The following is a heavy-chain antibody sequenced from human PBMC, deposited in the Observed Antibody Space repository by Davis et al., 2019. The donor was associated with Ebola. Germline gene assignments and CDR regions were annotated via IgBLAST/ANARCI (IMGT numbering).Heavy chain of an antibody. J-gene: IGHJ4*02. D-gene: IGHD6-19*01. CDR1: GLTVRSTY. CDR3: ADVEAGPDY. CDR2: MFSGGRT. Sequence: GGSLRLSCAASGLTVRSTYMSWVRQAPGKGLEWVSSMFSGGRTFYADSVKGRFTISRDTSENTLHLQMNSLRGEDTAVYYCADVEAGPDYWGQGTLVTVSS. V-gene: IGHV3-66*01.